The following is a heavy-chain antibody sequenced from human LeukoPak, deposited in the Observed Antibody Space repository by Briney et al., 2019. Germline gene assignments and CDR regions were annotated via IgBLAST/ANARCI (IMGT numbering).Heavy chain of an antibody. D-gene: IGHD1-1*01. J-gene: IGHJ4*02. CDR1: GGSISSYY. Sequence: SETLSLTCAVSGGSISSYYWSWIRQPPGRGLECIGYISSSGSTNYNPSLESRVTISKDMSKNQFSLKLSSVTAADTALYYCARLIYNTYTNNWRFDYWGQGTLVTVSS. CDR3: ARLIYNTYTNNWRFDY. CDR2: ISSSGST. V-gene: IGHV4-4*08.